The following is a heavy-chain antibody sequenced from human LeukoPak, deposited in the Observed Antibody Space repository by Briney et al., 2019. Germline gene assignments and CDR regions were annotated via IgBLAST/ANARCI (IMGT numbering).Heavy chain of an antibody. V-gene: IGHV4-59*08. CDR3: ARRDSSVWYLDY. J-gene: IGHJ4*02. CDR1: GGSMSSYY. D-gene: IGHD6-19*01. CDR2: IYYSGST. Sequence: SETLSLTCNVSGGSMSSYYRSWIRQTPGKGLERIGYIYYSGSTNNNPSLKSRVTISIDTSKNQFSLRLSSVTAADTAIYYCARRDSSVWYLDYWGQGTLVTVSS.